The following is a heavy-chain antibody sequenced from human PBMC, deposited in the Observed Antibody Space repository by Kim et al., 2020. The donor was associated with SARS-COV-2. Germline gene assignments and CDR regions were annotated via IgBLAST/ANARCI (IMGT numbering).Heavy chain of an antibody. CDR3: ARGGNWFDP. J-gene: IGHJ5*02. V-gene: IGHV4-4*07. Sequence: TNDNPTPQGRVTMSVDTSKNQFSLKLSSVTAADTAVYYCARGGNWFDPWGQGTLVTVSS. CDR2: T.